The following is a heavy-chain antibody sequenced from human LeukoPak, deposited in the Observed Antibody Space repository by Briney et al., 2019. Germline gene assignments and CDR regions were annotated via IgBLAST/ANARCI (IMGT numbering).Heavy chain of an antibody. D-gene: IGHD3-10*01. J-gene: IGHJ4*02. CDR2: IYYGGST. CDR3: ARRIYASGTSFPSYFDL. CDR1: GGSISSSSYY. V-gene: IGHV4-39*01. Sequence: PSETLSLTCTVSGGSISSSSYYWDWIRQSPGKGLEWFGSIYYGGSTYYNPSLKSRVTISVDTSKNQFSLKLTSLTAADTAVYYCARRIYASGTSFPSYFDLWGQGTLVIVSS.